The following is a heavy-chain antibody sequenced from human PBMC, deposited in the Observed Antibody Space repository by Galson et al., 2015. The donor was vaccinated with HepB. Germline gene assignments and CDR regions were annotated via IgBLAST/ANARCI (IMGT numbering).Heavy chain of an antibody. J-gene: IGHJ1*01. CDR1: GFTFSSYG. V-gene: IGHV3-33*01. Sequence: SLRLSCAASGFTFSSYGMHWVRQAPGKGLEWVAVIWYDGSNKYYADSVKGRFTISRDNSKNTLYLQMNSLRAEDTAVYYCARGQLLSAEYFQHWGQGTLVTVSS. CDR2: IWYDGSNK. CDR3: ARGQLLSAEYFQH. D-gene: IGHD2-2*01.